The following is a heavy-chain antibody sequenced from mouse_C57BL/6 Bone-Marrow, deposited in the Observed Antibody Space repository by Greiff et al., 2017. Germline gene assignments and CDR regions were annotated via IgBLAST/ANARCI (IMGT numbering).Heavy chain of an antibody. CDR1: GYTFTDYY. Sequence: EVQLQQSGPELVKPGASVKISCKASGYTFTDYYMNWVKQSHGKSLEWIGDINPNNGGTSYNQKFKGKATLTVEKSSSTAYMELRSLTSEDSAVYYCARYDTTDFDYWGQGTTLTVSS. D-gene: IGHD2-12*01. V-gene: IGHV1-26*01. J-gene: IGHJ2*01. CDR2: INPNNGGT. CDR3: ARYDTTDFDY.